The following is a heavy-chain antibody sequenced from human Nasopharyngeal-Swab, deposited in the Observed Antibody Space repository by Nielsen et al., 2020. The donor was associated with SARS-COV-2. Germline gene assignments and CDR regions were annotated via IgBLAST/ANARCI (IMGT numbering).Heavy chain of an antibody. CDR1: GCSISSYY. CDR2: IYYSGST. J-gene: IGHJ4*02. CDR3: AGVHGDYAYFDY. Sequence: ESLKISCTVSGCSISSYYWSWIRQPPGKGLEWIGYIYYSGSTNYNPSLKSRVTISVDTSKNQFSLKLSSVTAADTAVYYCAGVHGDYAYFDYWGQGTLVTVSS. D-gene: IGHD4-17*01. V-gene: IGHV4-59*01.